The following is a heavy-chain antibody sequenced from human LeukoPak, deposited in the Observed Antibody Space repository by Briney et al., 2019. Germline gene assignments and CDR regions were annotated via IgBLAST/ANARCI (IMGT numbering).Heavy chain of an antibody. Sequence: PGGSLRLSCAASGFTFSNYAMAWVRQAPGKGLEWVSGISTSGTVTSYADSVKGRFTISRDNSKNTLYLQMHSLRAEDTAVYFCAKGSLWGQGTMITVSS. CDR1: GFTFSNYA. J-gene: IGHJ3*01. CDR2: ISTSGTVT. V-gene: IGHV3-23*01. CDR3: AKGSL.